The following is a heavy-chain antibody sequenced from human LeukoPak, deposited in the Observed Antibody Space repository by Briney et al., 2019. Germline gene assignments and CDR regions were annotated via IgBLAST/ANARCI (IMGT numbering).Heavy chain of an antibody. CDR2: IYPGDSDT. Sequence: GESLKISCKGSGYSFTNYWIGWVRQMPGKGLEWMGIIYPGDSDTRYSPSFQGQVSISADKSITTGYLQWRSLKASDTAMYYCARQRSTAYYDSSGLPYDAFDIWGQGTMVTVSS. D-gene: IGHD3-22*01. J-gene: IGHJ3*02. CDR3: ARQRSTAYYDSSGLPYDAFDI. V-gene: IGHV5-51*01. CDR1: GYSFTNYW.